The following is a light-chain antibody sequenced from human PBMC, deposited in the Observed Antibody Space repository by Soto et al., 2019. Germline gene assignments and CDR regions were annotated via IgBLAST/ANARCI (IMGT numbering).Light chain of an antibody. Sequence: SYELTQPPSVSVAPGKTARITCGGNNIGRKSVHWYQQKPGQAPVLVIYYDSDRPSGIPERFSGSNSGNTATLTISRVEAGDEADYYCQVWDSSSDHVVFGGGTKVTVL. CDR3: QVWDSSSDHVV. J-gene: IGLJ2*01. V-gene: IGLV3-21*04. CDR1: NIGRKS. CDR2: YDS.